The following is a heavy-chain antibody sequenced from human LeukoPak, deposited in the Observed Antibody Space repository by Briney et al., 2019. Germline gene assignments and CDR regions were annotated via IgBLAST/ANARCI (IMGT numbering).Heavy chain of an antibody. Sequence: SEILSLTCTVSGGSISSGGYYWSWIRQHPGKGLEWVGYIYYGGSTYYNPSLRSRVTISVDTSKNQFSLKLSSVTAADTAVYFCARRRVVVASTDGASGAFDIWGQGTMVTVSS. V-gene: IGHV4-31*03. CDR2: IYYGGST. D-gene: IGHD2-15*01. J-gene: IGHJ3*02. CDR3: ARRRVVVASTDGASGAFDI. CDR1: GGSISSGGYY.